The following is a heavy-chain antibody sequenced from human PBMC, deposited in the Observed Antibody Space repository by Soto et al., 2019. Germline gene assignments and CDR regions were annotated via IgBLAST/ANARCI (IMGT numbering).Heavy chain of an antibody. CDR2: ISASGDST. Sequence: GGSLRLSCAASGFSFTTYVMGWVRQAPGMGLEWVSGISASGDSTFYAESVEGRFTISRDNSKNTLYLQMNSLRVDDTAIYHCARLKLAYGTSDYFDYGGQGTLVTASS. V-gene: IGHV3-23*01. D-gene: IGHD4-17*01. CDR1: GFSFTTYV. CDR3: ARLKLAYGTSDYFDY. J-gene: IGHJ4*02.